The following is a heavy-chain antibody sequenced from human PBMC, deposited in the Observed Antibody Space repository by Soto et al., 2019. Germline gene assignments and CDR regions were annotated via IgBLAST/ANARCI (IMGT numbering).Heavy chain of an antibody. CDR2: IRQDGSEK. CDR1: GFTFSSYW. D-gene: IGHD4-17*01. V-gene: IGHV3-7*03. Sequence: GGSLRLSCAASGFTFSSYWMSWVRQAPGKGLEWVANIRQDGSEKYYVDSVKGRFTISRDNAKNSLYLQMNSLRAEDTAVYYCARVTTVTTDAFDIWGQGTMVTVSS. J-gene: IGHJ3*02. CDR3: ARVTTVTTDAFDI.